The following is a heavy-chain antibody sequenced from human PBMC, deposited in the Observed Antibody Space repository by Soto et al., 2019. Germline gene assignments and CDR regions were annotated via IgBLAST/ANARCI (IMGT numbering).Heavy chain of an antibody. V-gene: IGHV3-23*01. CDR3: AKDALISSGYYWSRRFPRPLFDY. CDR2: ISGSGGST. CDR1: GFTFSSYA. D-gene: IGHD3-22*01. J-gene: IGHJ4*02. Sequence: QTGGSLRLSCAASGFTFSSYAMSWVRQAPGKGLEWVSAISGSGGSTYYADSVKGRFTISRDNSKNTLYLQMNSLRAEDTAVYYCAKDALISSGYYWSRRFPRPLFDYWGQGTLVTVSS.